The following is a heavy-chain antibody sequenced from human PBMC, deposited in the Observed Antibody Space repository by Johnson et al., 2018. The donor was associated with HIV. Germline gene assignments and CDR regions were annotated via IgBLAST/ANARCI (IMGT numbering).Heavy chain of an antibody. Sequence: QVQLVESGGGVVQPGGSLRLSCAASGFTFSSYAMHWVRQAPGKGLEWVAVISYDGSNKYYADSVKCRFTISRDNSKNTLYLQMNSLRAEDTAVYYCAKERMGLAYCGGDCWEDAFDIWGQGTMVTVSS. J-gene: IGHJ3*02. CDR3: AKERMGLAYCGGDCWEDAFDI. CDR2: ISYDGSNK. CDR1: GFTFSSYA. D-gene: IGHD2-21*01. V-gene: IGHV3-30-3*02.